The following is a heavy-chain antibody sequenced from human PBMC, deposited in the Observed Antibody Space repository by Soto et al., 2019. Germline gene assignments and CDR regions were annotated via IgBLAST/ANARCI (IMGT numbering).Heavy chain of an antibody. J-gene: IGHJ4*02. CDR1: GFTFSSYG. CDR3: AKEIRGYSYGADY. D-gene: IGHD5-18*01. V-gene: IGHV3-30*18. CDR2: ISYDGSNK. Sequence: QVQLVESGGGVVQPGRSLRLSCAASGFTFSSYGMHWVRQAPGKGLEWVAVISYDGSNKYYEDSVKGRFTISKDNSKNTLYLQMNSLRAEDTAVYYCAKEIRGYSYGADYWGQGTLVTVSS.